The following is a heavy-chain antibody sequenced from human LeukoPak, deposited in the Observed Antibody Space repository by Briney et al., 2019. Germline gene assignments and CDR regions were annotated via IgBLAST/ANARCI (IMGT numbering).Heavy chain of an antibody. CDR2: FDPEDGET. CDR1: GYTLTELS. J-gene: IGHJ4*02. V-gene: IGHV1-24*01. Sequence: ASVKVSCKVSGYTLTELSMHWVRQAPGKGLEWMGGFDPEDGETIYAQKFPGRVTMTEDTSTDTAYMELSSLRSEDTAVYYCATPGGYCSSTSCYTFGYWGQGTLVTVSS. D-gene: IGHD2-2*02. CDR3: ATPGGYCSSTSCYTFGY.